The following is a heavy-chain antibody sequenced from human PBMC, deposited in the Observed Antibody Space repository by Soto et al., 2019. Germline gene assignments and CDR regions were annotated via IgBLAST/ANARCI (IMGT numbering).Heavy chain of an antibody. CDR3: ARVFTTFFGVVIIFSEFDY. V-gene: IGHV3-11*01. D-gene: IGHD3-3*01. CDR1: GFTFSDYY. Sequence: PGGSLRLSCAASGFTFSDYYMSWIRQAPGKGLEWVSYISSSGSTIYYADSVKGRFTISRDNAKNSLYLQMNSLRAEDTAVYYCARVFTTFFGVVIIFSEFDYWGQGHLATVSS. J-gene: IGHJ4*02. CDR2: ISSSGSTI.